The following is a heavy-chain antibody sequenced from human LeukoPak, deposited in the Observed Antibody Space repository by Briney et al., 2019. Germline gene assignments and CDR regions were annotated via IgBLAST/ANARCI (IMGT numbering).Heavy chain of an antibody. Sequence: SETLSLTCTVSGYSISSYYWSWIRHPPGKGLEWIAYIYYSGNSNYNPSLKSRVTISVDTSKNQFSLRLTSVTAADTAVYYCARLRGAFDIWGQGTMVTVSS. D-gene: IGHD3-3*01. CDR3: ARLRGAFDI. V-gene: IGHV4-59*01. J-gene: IGHJ3*02. CDR1: GYSISSYY. CDR2: IYYSGNS.